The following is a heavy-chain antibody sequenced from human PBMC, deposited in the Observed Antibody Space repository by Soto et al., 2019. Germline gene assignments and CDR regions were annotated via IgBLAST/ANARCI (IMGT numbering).Heavy chain of an antibody. CDR1: GFTFSNYW. J-gene: IGHJ3*01. V-gene: IGHV3-74*01. Sequence: VQLVESGGGLVHPGGSLRLSCAASGFTFSNYWMHWVRQAPGKGLVRVSRIKSEGGSTAYADSVKGRFTISRDNGGNTLFLQMNRLRAEDMAVYYCTRVPRCSEGTCSGRGAVDYWGQGTMVTVSS. CDR3: TRVPRCSEGTCSGRGAVDY. D-gene: IGHD2-15*01. CDR2: IKSEGGST.